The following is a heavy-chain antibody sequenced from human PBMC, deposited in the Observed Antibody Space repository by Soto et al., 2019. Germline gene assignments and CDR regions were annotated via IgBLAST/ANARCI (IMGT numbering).Heavy chain of an antibody. CDR1: GYTFTSYG. V-gene: IGHV1-18*01. J-gene: IGHJ6*02. Sequence: QVQLVQYGGEVKKPGASVRVSCKASGYTFTSYGFSWVRQAPGQGLEWMGWINGYTGNTHYAQKFQGRVTMTIDTSTSTAYMELWTPISDDTAVYYCARSWVTGKGGMDVWGQGTTVTVSS. CDR3: ARSWVTGKGGMDV. CDR2: INGYTGNT. D-gene: IGHD3-16*01.